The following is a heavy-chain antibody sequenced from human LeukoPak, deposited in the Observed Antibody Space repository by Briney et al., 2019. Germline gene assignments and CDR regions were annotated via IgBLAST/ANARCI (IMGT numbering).Heavy chain of an antibody. CDR2: IWYDGSNK. D-gene: IGHD4-17*01. CDR3: ARDKFNTVTYYFDY. Sequence: PGRSLRLSCAASGFTSSSYGMHWVRQAPGKGLEWVAVIWYDGSNKYYADSVKGRFTISRDNSKNTLYLQMNSLRAEDTAVYYCARDKFNTVTYYFDYWGQGTLVTVSS. CDR1: GFTSSSYG. V-gene: IGHV3-33*01. J-gene: IGHJ4*02.